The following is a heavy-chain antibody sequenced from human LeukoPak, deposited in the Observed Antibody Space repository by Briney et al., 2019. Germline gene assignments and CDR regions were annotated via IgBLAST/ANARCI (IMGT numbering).Heavy chain of an antibody. D-gene: IGHD5-18*01. CDR3: AKVRGVDTVMVPLLYFDY. CDR2: ISGSGGST. Sequence: GGSLRLSCAASGFTFSSYAMSWVRQAPGKGLEWVSAISGSGGSTYYADSVKGRFTISRDNSKNTLYLQMNSLRAEDTAVYYCAKVRGVDTVMVPLLYFDYWGQGTLVTVSS. V-gene: IGHV3-23*01. J-gene: IGHJ4*02. CDR1: GFTFSSYA.